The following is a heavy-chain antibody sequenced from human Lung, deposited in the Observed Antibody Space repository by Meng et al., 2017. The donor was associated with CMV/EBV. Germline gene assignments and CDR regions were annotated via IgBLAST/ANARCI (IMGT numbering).Heavy chain of an antibody. CDR1: GASIDSDNYY. CDR3: ARADYYNLMHV. CDR2: IYYSGSS. J-gene: IGHJ6*04. V-gene: IGHV4-30-4*08. Sequence: TLSLXCTVSGASIDSDNYYWSWIRQPPGKGLEWIGYIYYSGSSFYNPSLKSRVTISLNMSKNQFSLYLSSVTAADTAVYYCARADYYNLMHVWGKGNRVPVSS.